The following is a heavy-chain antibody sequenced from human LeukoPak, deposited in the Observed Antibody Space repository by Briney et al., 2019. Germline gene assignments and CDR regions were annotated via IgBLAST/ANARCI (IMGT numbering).Heavy chain of an antibody. V-gene: IGHV3-30-3*01. Sequence: LTGGSLRLSCAASGFTFNSYAMHWVRQAPGKGLEWVAVISYDGSNKYYADSVKGRFTISRDNSKNTLYLQMNSLRAEDTAVYYCARDADYYYGSGSYKSLGLFDYWGQGTLVTVSS. CDR2: ISYDGSNK. CDR3: ARDADYYYGSGSYKSLGLFDY. CDR1: GFTFNSYA. J-gene: IGHJ4*02. D-gene: IGHD3-10*01.